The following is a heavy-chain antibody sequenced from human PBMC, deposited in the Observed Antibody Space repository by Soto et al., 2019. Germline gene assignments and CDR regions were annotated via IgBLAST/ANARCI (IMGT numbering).Heavy chain of an antibody. J-gene: IGHJ4*02. Sequence: SETLSLTCTVSGGSISSSGYYWGWIRQPPGKGLEWIGNIYYSGSTNYNQSLKSRVTISVDTSKNQFSLKVSSVTAADTVVFYCARRSYYGSGSIFDYWGQGTLVTVSS. CDR1: GGSISSSGYY. V-gene: IGHV4-39*01. CDR2: IYYSGST. CDR3: ARRSYYGSGSIFDY. D-gene: IGHD3-10*01.